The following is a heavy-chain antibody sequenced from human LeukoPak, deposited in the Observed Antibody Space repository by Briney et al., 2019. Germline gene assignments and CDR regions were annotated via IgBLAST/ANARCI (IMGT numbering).Heavy chain of an antibody. J-gene: IGHJ5*02. CDR1: GGSVSSPDSY. CDR3: ARNTSSSPWFDP. CDR2: VYYIGTT. D-gene: IGHD6-6*01. V-gene: IGHV4-61*03. Sequence: SETLSLTCTVSGGSVSSPDSYWSWLRQPPGKGLEWIGSVYYIGTTSYNSSLKSRVTISVDTSKNHFSLEVTSVTAADTAVYFCARNTSSSPWFDPWGQGTLVTVSS.